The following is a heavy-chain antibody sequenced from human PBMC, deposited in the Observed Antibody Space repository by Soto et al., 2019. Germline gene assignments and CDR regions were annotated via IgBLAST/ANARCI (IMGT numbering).Heavy chain of an antibody. Sequence: TRSLTCAVCRRSFSGDIWIWIPQPPRKGLKRMGNINHSARASDNPSIKRRVTIAAHPLKKEFSLELTSVTAADTAVYYCARGLITGSHYSGVWDYLESWGEGTKVT. D-gene: IGHD1-26*01. CDR2: INHSARA. CDR1: RRSFSGDI. CDR3: ARGLITGSHYSGVWDYLES. J-gene: IGHJ4*02. V-gene: IGHV4-34*01.